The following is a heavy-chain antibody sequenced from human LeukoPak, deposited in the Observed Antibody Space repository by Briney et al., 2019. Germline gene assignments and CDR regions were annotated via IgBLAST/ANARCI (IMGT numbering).Heavy chain of an antibody. CDR3: VRDVGLNAFDI. CDR1: GFTVSSNY. Sequence: GGSLRLSCAASGFTVSSNYMSWVRQAPGKGLEWVSSISGSGDDTYYADSVKGRFTISRDNSKNTLYLQMNSLRVDDTAIYFCVRDVGLNAFDIWGQGTVVTVSS. V-gene: IGHV3-23*01. CDR2: ISGSGDDT. J-gene: IGHJ3*02.